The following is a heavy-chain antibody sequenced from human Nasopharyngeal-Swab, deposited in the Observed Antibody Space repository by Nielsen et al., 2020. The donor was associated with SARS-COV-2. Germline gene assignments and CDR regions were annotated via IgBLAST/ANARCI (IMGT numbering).Heavy chain of an antibody. J-gene: IGHJ6*02. V-gene: IGHV1-46*01. CDR1: GYTFTSYY. CDR3: AREGEPGGFFYYGMDV. Sequence: ASVKVSCKASGYTFTSYYMHWVRQAPGQGLEWMGIINPSGGSTSYAQKFQGRVTMTRDTSTSTVYMELSSLRSEDTAVYYCAREGEPGGFFYYGMDVWGQGTTVTVS. D-gene: IGHD3-10*01. CDR2: INPSGGST.